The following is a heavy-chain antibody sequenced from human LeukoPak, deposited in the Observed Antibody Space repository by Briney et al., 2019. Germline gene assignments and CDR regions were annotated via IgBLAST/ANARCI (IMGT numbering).Heavy chain of an antibody. CDR3: ARDTTISNYYYGMDV. Sequence: SETLSLTCTVSGGSISSYYWSWIRQPPGKGLEWIGYIYYSGSTNYNPSLKSRVTISVDTSKNQFSLKLSSVTAADTAVYYCARDTTISNYYYGMDVWGQGTTVTVS. D-gene: IGHD3-9*01. V-gene: IGHV4-59*01. CDR2: IYYSGST. CDR1: GGSISSYY. J-gene: IGHJ6*02.